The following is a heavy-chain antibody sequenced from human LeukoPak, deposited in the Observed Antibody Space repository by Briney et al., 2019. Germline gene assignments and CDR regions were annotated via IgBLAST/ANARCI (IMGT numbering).Heavy chain of an antibody. CDR1: GFTFSSYG. V-gene: IGHV3-23*01. CDR3: AKNGDRGAYCSGGSCYPYYYYYIDV. Sequence: GGSLRLSCAASGFTFSSYGMSWVRQAPGKGLEWVSAISATGGTTYYADAVKGRFTISRDNSKNTLYLQMNSLRAEDTAIYYCAKNGDRGAYCSGGSCYPYYYYYIDVWGKGTTVTISS. CDR2: ISATGGTT. J-gene: IGHJ6*03. D-gene: IGHD2-15*01.